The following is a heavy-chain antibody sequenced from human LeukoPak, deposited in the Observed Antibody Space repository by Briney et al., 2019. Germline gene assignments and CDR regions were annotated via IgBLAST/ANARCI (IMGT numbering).Heavy chain of an antibody. D-gene: IGHD3-16*01. CDR2: INHSGIN. V-gene: IGHV4-34*01. J-gene: IGHJ6*02. Sequence: SETLSLTCAFYGGSFSGYSLTWIRQPPGKGLEWIGEINHSGINHFNPSLKSRVTISADTSKKQVFLNLSSVTAADTTVYYCAKKKVDVMGNQYYYYYGLDVWGQGTTVTVSS. CDR3: AKKKVDVMGNQYYYYYGLDV. CDR1: GGSFSGYS.